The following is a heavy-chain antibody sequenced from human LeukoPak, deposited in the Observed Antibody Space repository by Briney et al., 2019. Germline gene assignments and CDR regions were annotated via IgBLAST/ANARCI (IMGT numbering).Heavy chain of an antibody. CDR3: SRGIDAYKGGNF. V-gene: IGHV4-34*01. D-gene: IGHD5-24*01. CDR2: IHPSGST. Sequence: SETLSLTCAVYGGSFSDYYWSWVRQPPAKGLEWIGEIHPSGSTDRNPSLKSRVTISVDTSKNQFSLILSSVTAADTAVYYCSRGIDAYKGGNFWGQGTLVTVSS. J-gene: IGHJ4*02. CDR1: GGSFSDYY.